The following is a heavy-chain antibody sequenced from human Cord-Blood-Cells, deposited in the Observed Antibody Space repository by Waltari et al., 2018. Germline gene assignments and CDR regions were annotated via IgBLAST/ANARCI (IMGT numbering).Heavy chain of an antibody. CDR2: IVVGSGNT. J-gene: IGHJ6*03. D-gene: IGHD3-3*01. CDR3: AARGDFWSGYYTGTYYYYYYMDV. Sequence: QMQLVQSGPEVKKPGTSVKVSCTASGFTFTSSAVQWVRQARGQRLEWLGWIVVGSGNTNYAQKFQERVTITRDMSTSTAYMELSSLRSEDTAVYYCAARGDFWSGYYTGTYYYYYYMDVWGKGTTVTVSS. CDR1: GFTFTSSA. V-gene: IGHV1-58*01.